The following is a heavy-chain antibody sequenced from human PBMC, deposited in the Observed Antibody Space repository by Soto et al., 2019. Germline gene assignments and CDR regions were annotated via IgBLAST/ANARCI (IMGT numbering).Heavy chain of an antibody. D-gene: IGHD5-12*01. CDR1: GFTFSDYW. CDR2: ISGDVSST. V-gene: IGHV3-74*01. Sequence: EVQLVESGGGLVQPGGSLRLSCAASGFTFSDYWMHWVRQVPGKGLVWVSRISGDVSSTSYADSVKGRFTISRDNAKNTLYVQMNSLRAEDTAVYYCTRGSGYSAQDYWGQGTPVTVSS. CDR3: TRGSGYSAQDY. J-gene: IGHJ4*02.